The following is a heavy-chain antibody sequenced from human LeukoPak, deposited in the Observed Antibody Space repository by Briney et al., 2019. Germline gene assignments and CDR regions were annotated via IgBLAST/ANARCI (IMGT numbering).Heavy chain of an antibody. CDR3: AREMGNGWQIDY. J-gene: IGHJ4*02. CDR2: ISRSSGTI. Sequence: PGGSLRLSCAASGFTFSSYEMNWVRQAPGKGLEWLSYISRSSGTIYYADSVKGRFTISRDNAKNSLYLQMNSLGAEDTAVYYCAREMGNGWQIDYWGQGTLVTVSS. V-gene: IGHV3-48*03. CDR1: GFTFSSYE. D-gene: IGHD6-19*01.